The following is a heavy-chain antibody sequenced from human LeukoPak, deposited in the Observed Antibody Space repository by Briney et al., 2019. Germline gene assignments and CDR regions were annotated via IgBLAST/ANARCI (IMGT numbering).Heavy chain of an antibody. CDR2: IAGTGGST. CDR1: GFTFNSYA. CDR3: AKAFRIVGIGNPDDAFDV. D-gene: IGHD1-26*01. J-gene: IGHJ3*01. V-gene: IGHV3-23*01. Sequence: GGSLRLSCAASGFTFNSYAMNWVRQPPGKGLEWVSSIAGTGGSTYYADSVKGRFTLSRDNSENTLYLQLNSLRAEDSGIYYCAKAFRIVGIGNPDDAFDVWGQGAVVTVS.